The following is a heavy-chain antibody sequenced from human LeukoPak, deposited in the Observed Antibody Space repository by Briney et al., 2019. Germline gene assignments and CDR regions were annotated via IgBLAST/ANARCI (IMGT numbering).Heavy chain of an antibody. CDR3: ARGRRYSGSYYGGYYFDY. J-gene: IGHJ4*02. Sequence: SETLSLTCAVYGGSFSGYYWSWIRQPPGKGLEWIGGINHSGSTNYNPSLKSRVTISVDTSKNQFSLKLSSVTAADTAVYYCARGRRYSGSYYGGYYFDYWGQGTLVTVSS. D-gene: IGHD1-26*01. CDR1: GGSFSGYY. CDR2: INHSGST. V-gene: IGHV4-34*01.